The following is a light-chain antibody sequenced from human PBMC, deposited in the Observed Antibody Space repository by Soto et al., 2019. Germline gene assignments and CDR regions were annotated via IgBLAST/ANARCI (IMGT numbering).Light chain of an antibody. J-gene: IGLJ2*01. CDR1: SSNIGSNH. V-gene: IGLV1-47*02. CDR3: AAWDDGLTGVV. CDR2: GND. Sequence: QSALTQPPSASETPGQRVIISCSGGSSNIGSNHVYWYQQLPGMAPKVLIYGNDERPLGVPDRFSGSKSGTSASLAISGLRSEDEADSYCAAWDDGLTGVVFGGGTKLTVL.